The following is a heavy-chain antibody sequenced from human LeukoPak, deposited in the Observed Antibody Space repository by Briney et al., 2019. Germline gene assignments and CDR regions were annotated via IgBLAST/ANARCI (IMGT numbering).Heavy chain of an antibody. CDR1: EYSFPNYC. Sequence: GESLKISCKHSEYSFPNYCIGWVRQLPGKGLEWMGTIYPGDSDTRYSPSFQGQVTMSADKSISTAYLQWISLKASDTAMYYCARLDDSGSYSWGQGTLVTVSS. CDR2: IYPGDSDT. CDR3: ARLDDSGSYS. D-gene: IGHD1-26*01. V-gene: IGHV5-51*01. J-gene: IGHJ4*02.